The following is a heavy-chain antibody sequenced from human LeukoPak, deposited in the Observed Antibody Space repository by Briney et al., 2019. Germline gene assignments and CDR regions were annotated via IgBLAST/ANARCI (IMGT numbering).Heavy chain of an antibody. D-gene: IGHD1-7*01. J-gene: IGHJ5*02. Sequence: SQTLSLTCDISGDTVSSTSAAWHWIRQSPSRGLEWLGRTYYRSKWYIDYALSVKSRITIDADTSKNQFSLQLISETPEDTAVYYCARSRWNYDNYFDPWGQGILVTVSS. CDR1: GDTVSSTSAA. V-gene: IGHV6-1*01. CDR3: ARSRWNYDNYFDP. CDR2: TYYRSKWYI.